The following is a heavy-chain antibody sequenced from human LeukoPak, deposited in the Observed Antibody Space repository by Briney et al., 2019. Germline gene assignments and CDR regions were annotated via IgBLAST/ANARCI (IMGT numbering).Heavy chain of an antibody. V-gene: IGHV4-34*01. J-gene: IGHJ6*03. CDR2: INHSGST. CDR3: ARGVRQYYYYFYMDV. CDR1: GGSFSGYY. Sequence: PSETLSLTCAVYGGSFSGYYWSWVRQPPGKGLEWIGEINHSGSTNYNPSLKTRVNISVDTSKNQFSLKLSSVTAADTAVYYCARGVRQYYYYFYMDVWGKGTTVTISS. D-gene: IGHD4-17*01.